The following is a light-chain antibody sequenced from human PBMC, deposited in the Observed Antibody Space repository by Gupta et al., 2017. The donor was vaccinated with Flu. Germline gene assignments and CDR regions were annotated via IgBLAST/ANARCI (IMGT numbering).Light chain of an antibody. J-gene: IGKJ4*01. Sequence: PATPSAEPGERATLTCRASQSISGELAWYQQTPGQAPRLLIYGAFTRATGLPARFSGSGSGTEFTLSISSLQSEDFAVYYCQQDNNWPLTFGGGTKVEIK. CDR3: QQDNNWPLT. V-gene: IGKV3-15*01. CDR1: QSISGE. CDR2: GAF.